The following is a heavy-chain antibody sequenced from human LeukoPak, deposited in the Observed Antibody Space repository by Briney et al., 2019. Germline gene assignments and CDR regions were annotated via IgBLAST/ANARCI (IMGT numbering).Heavy chain of an antibody. J-gene: IGHJ5*02. D-gene: IGHD1-20*01. CDR1: GASISTHY. V-gene: IGHV4-59*11. Sequence: PSETLSLTCSGSGASISTHYLTWIRQPPGKGLEWVGHVSYSGSTSHNPSLKGRLTISVDKSKNHLSMKLRSVTAADTAVYYCARAGSLSGSALDLDRWGQGTLVTVSS. CDR2: VSYSGST. CDR3: ARAGSLSGSALDLDR.